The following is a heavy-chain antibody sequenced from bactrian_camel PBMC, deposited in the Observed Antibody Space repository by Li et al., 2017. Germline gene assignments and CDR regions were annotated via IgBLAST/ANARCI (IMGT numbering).Heavy chain of an antibody. D-gene: IGHD2*01. Sequence: VQLVESGGGSVQAGGSLKLACAASGYILSSCEMGWFRQAPGKEREGVATDNGVGTTYYGDSVKGRFTIFQDKANNTVSLQMDNLKPEDTAVYYCAADRSRSGSSCAGLTLGQYDYWGQGTQVTVS. V-gene: IGHV3S53*01. CDR3: AADRSRSGSSCAGLTLGQYDY. J-gene: IGHJ4*01. CDR2: DNGVGTT. CDR1: GYILSSCE.